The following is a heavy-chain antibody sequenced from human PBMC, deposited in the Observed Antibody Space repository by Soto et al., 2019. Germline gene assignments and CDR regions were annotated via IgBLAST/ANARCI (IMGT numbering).Heavy chain of an antibody. CDR2: IIPIFGTA. J-gene: IGHJ6*02. CDR3: ASGTYYDFWSGFGPDYYGMDV. V-gene: IGHV1-69*12. Sequence: VRLMRSGAEVKKPGSSVKVSCKASGGTFSSYAISWVRQAPGQGLEWMEGIIPIFGTANYAQKFQGRVMITADESTSTAYMELSSLRSEDTAVYYCASGTYYDFWSGFGPDYYGMDVWGQGTTVTVSS. CDR1: GGTFSSYA. D-gene: IGHD3-3*01.